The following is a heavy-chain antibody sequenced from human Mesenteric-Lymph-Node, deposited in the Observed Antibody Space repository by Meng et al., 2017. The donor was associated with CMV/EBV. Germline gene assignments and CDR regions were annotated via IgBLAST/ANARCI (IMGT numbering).Heavy chain of an antibody. Sequence: KASGYTVTSYYIHWVRQAPGQGLEWLAIINPSGGRTSYAQKLQGRVTMTRDTSTSTVYMELSSLRSEDTAVYYCARDRATVVSSPGYWGQGTLVTVSS. J-gene: IGHJ4*02. CDR2: INPSGGRT. D-gene: IGHD4-23*01. V-gene: IGHV1-46*04. CDR3: ARDRATVVSSPGY. CDR1: GYTVTSYY.